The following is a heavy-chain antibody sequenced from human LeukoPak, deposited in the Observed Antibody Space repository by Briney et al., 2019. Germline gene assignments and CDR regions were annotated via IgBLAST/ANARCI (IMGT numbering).Heavy chain of an antibody. CDR3: ARVGRDYSNLGYYYYYMDV. CDR2: ISAYNGNT. V-gene: IGHV1-18*01. D-gene: IGHD4-11*01. J-gene: IGHJ6*03. CDR1: GYTFTSYG. Sequence: ASVKVSCKASGYTFTSYGISWVRQAPGQGLEWMGWISAYNGNTNYAQRLQGRVTMTTDKSKSTAYMELRSLRSDDTAVYYCARVGRDYSNLGYYYYYMDVWGKGTTVTVSS.